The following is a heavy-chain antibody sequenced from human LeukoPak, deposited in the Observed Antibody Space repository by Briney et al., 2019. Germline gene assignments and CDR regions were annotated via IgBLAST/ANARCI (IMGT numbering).Heavy chain of an antibody. CDR1: GFTFSSYW. J-gene: IGHJ3*02. Sequence: PGGSLRLSCAASGFTFSSYWMHWVRQAPGKGLVWVSRINSDGSSTSYADSVKGRFTISRENAKNSLYLQMNSLRAGDTAVYYCTRVSSKDSGAFDAFDIWGQGTMVTVSS. D-gene: IGHD2-15*01. V-gene: IGHV3-74*01. CDR3: TRVSSKDSGAFDAFDI. CDR2: INSDGSST.